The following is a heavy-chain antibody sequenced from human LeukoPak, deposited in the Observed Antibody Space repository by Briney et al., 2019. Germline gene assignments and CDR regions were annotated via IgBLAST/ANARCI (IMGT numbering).Heavy chain of an antibody. CDR3: ARDLLWFGAVDY. V-gene: IGHV1-2*02. D-gene: IGHD3-10*01. CDR1: GYTFTGYY. CDR2: INPNSGGT. J-gene: IGHJ4*02. Sequence: ASVKVSYKASGYTFTGYYMHWVRQAPGQGLEWMGWINPNSGGTNYAQKFQGRVTMTRDTSISTAYMELSRLRSDDTAVYYCARDLLWFGAVDYWGQGTLVTVSS.